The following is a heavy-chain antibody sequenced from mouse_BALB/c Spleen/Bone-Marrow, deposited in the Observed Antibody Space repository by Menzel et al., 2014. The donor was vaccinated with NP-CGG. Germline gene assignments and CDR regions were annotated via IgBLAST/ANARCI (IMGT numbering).Heavy chain of an antibody. Sequence: EVMLVEPGGGLVKPGGSLKLSCAASGFTFSSYAMSWVRQTPEKRLEWVASISSGGSTYYPDSVKGRFTISRDNARNILYLQMRSLRSEDTAMYYCAREEYGQKVYAMDYWGQGTSVTVSS. CDR1: GFTFSSYA. V-gene: IGHV5-6-5*01. CDR2: ISSGGST. CDR3: AREEYGQKVYAMDY. D-gene: IGHD2-10*02. J-gene: IGHJ4*01.